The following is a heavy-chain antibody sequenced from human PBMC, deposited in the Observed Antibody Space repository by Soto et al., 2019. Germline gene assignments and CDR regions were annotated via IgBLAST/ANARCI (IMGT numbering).Heavy chain of an antibody. V-gene: IGHV1-18*01. CDR3: ARDETRHSYALDY. Sequence: ASVKVSCKASGYTFTSYGISWVRQAPGQGLEWKRMINASGGKTNYAQKFQGRVTITADESTSTAYMELSSLRSDDTAVYYCARDETRHSYALDYWGQGTLVTVSS. CDR1: GYTFTSYG. CDR2: INASGGKT. D-gene: IGHD5-18*01. J-gene: IGHJ4*02.